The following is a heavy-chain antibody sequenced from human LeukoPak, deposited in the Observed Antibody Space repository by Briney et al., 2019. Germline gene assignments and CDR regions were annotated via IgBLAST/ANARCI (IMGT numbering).Heavy chain of an antibody. CDR3: ARDHRRGYCSSTSCYSWFDP. CDR2: INPSGGST. V-gene: IGHV1-46*01. J-gene: IGHJ5*02. Sequence: ASVKVSCKASGYTFTSYYMHWVRQAPGQGLEWMGIINPSGGSTSYAQKFQGRVTMTRDTSTSTVYMELSSLRSEDTAVYYCARDHRRGYCSSTSCYSWFDPWGQGTLVTVSS. CDR1: GYTFTSYY. D-gene: IGHD2-2*01.